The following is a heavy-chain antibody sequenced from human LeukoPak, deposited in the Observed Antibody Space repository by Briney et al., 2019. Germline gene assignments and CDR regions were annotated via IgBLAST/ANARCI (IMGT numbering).Heavy chain of an antibody. V-gene: IGHV1-18*01. CDR2: ISAYNGNT. CDR3: ARGVSGGNPGIYYYYYMDV. D-gene: IGHD2-15*01. Sequence: ASVKVSCKASGYTIISFGINWVRQAPGQGLEWMGWISAYNGNTNYAQKLQGRVTMTTDTSTSTAYMELRSLRSDDTAVYYCARGVSGGNPGIYYYYYMDVWGKGTTVTVSS. CDR1: GYTIISFG. J-gene: IGHJ6*03.